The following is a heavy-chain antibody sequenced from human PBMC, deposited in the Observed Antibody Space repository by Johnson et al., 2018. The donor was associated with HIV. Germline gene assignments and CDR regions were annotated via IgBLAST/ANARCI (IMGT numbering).Heavy chain of an antibody. CDR2: IWYDGSNE. J-gene: IGHJ3*02. CDR1: GFTFSSYG. CDR3: ARESRDGPNLRAFDI. V-gene: IGHV3-33*01. D-gene: IGHD5-24*01. Sequence: QVQLVESGGGVVQPGRSLRLSCAASGFTFSSYGMHWVRQAPGKGLEWVAVIWYDGSNEYYVDSVKGRFTISRDNSKNTLYLQMNNLRAGDTAVYFCARESRDGPNLRAFDIWGQGTTVIVSS.